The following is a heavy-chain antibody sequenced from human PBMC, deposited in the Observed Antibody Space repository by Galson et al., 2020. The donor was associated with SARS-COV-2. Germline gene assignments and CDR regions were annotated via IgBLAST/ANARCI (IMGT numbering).Heavy chain of an antibody. CDR1: GITFSSYA. J-gene: IGHJ4*02. Sequence: GESPKIPRAASGITFSSYAMHWVPQAPGKGPEWVAVISYDGSNKYYADSVKGRFTISRDNSKNTLYLQMNSLRAEDTAVYYCASSLILSFDYWCKGTLVTVSS. CDR2: ISYDGSNK. CDR3: ASSLILSFDY. V-gene: IGHV3-30*04. D-gene: IGHD2-8*01.